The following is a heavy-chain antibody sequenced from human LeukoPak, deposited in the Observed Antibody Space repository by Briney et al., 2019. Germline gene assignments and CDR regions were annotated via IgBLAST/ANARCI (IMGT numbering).Heavy chain of an antibody. CDR2: ISAHNGNT. CDR1: GYTLTSYG. D-gene: IGHD3-22*01. J-gene: IGHJ4*02. Sequence: ASVKVSCKASGYTLTSYGIGWVRQAPGQGLEWMGWISAHNGNTNYAQKLQGRLILTTDTSTSTAYMELRSLRYDDTAEYYCARSHRDPTMIGVYWGQGTLVTVSS. CDR3: ARSHRDPTMIGVY. V-gene: IGHV1-18*01.